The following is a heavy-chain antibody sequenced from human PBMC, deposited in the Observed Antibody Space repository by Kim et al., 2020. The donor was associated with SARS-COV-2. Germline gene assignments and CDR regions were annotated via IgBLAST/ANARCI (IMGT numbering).Heavy chain of an antibody. D-gene: IGHD3-9*01. CDR3: GRVLRDYDVLTGYSSPYFDY. CDR2: MNPNTGGT. J-gene: IGHJ4*02. V-gene: IGHV1-2*06. CDR1: GYTFTGYY. Sequence: ASVKVSCKASGYTFTGYYLHWVRQAPGQGLEWMGRMNPNTGGTNYAQKFQGRVTMTRDTSVTTAYMELGSLRSDDTAVYYCGRVLRDYDVLTGYSSPYFDYSGQGALVTVSS.